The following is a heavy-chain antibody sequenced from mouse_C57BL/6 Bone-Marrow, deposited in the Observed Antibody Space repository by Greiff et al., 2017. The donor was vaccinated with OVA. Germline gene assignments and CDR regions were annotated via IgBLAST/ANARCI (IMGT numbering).Heavy chain of an antibody. J-gene: IGHJ3*01. Sequence: VQLQQSGAELARPGASVKLSCKASGYTFTSYGISWVKQRTGQGLEWIGEIYPRSGNTYYNEKFKGKATMTADTSSSTAYMELRSLTSEDSAVYFCASPPFAYWGQGTLVTVSA. CDR2: IYPRSGNT. V-gene: IGHV1-81*01. CDR1: GYTFTSYG. CDR3: ASPPFAY.